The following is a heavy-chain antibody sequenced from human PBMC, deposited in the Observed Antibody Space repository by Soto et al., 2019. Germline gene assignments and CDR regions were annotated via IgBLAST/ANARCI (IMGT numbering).Heavy chain of an antibody. Sequence: YCKTSSYRDSSYSTSFARPAPGQGLEWMGWISAYNGNTNYAQKLQGRVTMTTDTSTSTAYMELRSLRSDDTAVYYCARDSSSSVAGTRFDYWGQGTLVTVSS. CDR1: SYRDSSYS. J-gene: IGHJ4*02. V-gene: IGHV1-18*01. CDR3: ARDSSSSVAGTRFDY. CDR2: ISAYNGNT. D-gene: IGHD6-19*01.